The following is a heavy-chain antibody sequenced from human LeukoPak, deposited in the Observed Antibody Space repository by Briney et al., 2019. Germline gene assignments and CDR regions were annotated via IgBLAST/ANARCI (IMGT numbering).Heavy chain of an antibody. CDR2: ISGSGGST. CDR3: ASTTVTFDY. J-gene: IGHJ4*02. V-gene: IGHV3-23*01. Sequence: GGSLRLSWAASGFTFSSYAMSWVSQAPGKGREWVSAISGSGGSTYYADSVKGRFTISRDNSKNTLYLQMNSLRAEDTAVYYCASTTVTFDYWGQGTLVTVSS. CDR1: GFTFSSYA. D-gene: IGHD4-11*01.